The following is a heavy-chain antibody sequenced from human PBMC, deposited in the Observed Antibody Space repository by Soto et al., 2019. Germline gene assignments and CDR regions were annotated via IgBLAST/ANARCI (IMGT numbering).Heavy chain of an antibody. CDR2: ISYDGGNK. D-gene: IGHD4-17*01. J-gene: IGHJ4*02. V-gene: IGHV3-30-3*01. CDR3: ARMYGDYRQDFDY. Sequence: QVQLVESGGGVVQPGRSLRLSCAASGFTFSSYAMHWVRQAPGKGLEWVAVISYDGGNKYYADSVKGRFTISRDNSKNTLYLQMNSLRAEDTAVYYCARMYGDYRQDFDYWGQGTLVTVSS. CDR1: GFTFSSYA.